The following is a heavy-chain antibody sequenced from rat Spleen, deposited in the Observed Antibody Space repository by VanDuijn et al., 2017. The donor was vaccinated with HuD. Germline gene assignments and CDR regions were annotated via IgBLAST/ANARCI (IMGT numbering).Heavy chain of an antibody. Sequence: EVQLVESGGGLVQPGRSLKLSCAASGFTFSSFPMAWVRQAPKKGLEWVAYISSGGGGIYYPDSVQGRFTISRDNAKNTLYLQLDSLRSEDTATYYCVRQDTSGYSNWFAYWGQGTLVTVSS. J-gene: IGHJ3*01. CDR3: VRQDTSGYSNWFAY. V-gene: IGHV5S13*01. CDR1: GFTFSSFP. CDR2: ISSGGGGI. D-gene: IGHD4-3*01.